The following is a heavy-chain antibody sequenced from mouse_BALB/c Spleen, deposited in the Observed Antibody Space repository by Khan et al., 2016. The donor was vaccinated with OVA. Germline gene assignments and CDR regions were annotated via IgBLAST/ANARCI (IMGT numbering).Heavy chain of an antibody. CDR2: ITPNNGGT. J-gene: IGHJ3*01. D-gene: IGHD1-1*01. CDR3: ARGGFGSPFAY. CDR1: GYAFSDYN. V-gene: IGHV1-18*01. Sequence: VQLQQSGPELVKPGASVKIPCKASGYAFSDYNMDWVKQSHGKSLEWIGDITPNNGGTIYNQKFKDKATLTVDKSSNTAYMELRSLTSEDTAVYYGARGGFGSPFAYWGQGTLVTVSA.